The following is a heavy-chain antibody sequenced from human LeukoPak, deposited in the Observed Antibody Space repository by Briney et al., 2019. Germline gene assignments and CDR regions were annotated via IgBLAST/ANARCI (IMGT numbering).Heavy chain of an antibody. CDR1: GYTFDDYA. J-gene: IGHJ4*02. D-gene: IGHD5-18*01. CDR3: AKGHTYGLGESYLDF. CDR2: ISWNSGSI. V-gene: IGHV3-9*01. Sequence: LPGRSLRLSCEASGYTFDDYAMHWVRQAPGKGLEWVSAISWNSGSIGYADSVKGRFTISRDNGKNSLYLQMNSLRTEDTALYYCAKGHTYGLGESYLDFWGQGTLVSVSS.